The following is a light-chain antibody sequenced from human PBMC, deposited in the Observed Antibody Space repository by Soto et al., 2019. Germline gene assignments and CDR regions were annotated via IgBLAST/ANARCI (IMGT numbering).Light chain of an antibody. V-gene: IGKV1-9*01. CDR2: GAS. Sequence: DIQLTQSPSFLSASVGDRVTITCRASQAISTKLAWYQHNPGKPPKLLIYGASTLQSGVPSRFSGSGSGTEFTLTISSLQPEDFATYYCQQLNNYPRALTFGGGTKVEIE. CDR3: QQLNNYPRALT. CDR1: QAISTK. J-gene: IGKJ4*01.